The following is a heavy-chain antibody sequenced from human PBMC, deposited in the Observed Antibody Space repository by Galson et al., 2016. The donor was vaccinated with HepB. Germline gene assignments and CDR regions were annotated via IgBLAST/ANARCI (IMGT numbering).Heavy chain of an antibody. CDR1: GLTFSSYA. Sequence: SLRLSCAASGLTFSSYAMSWVRQAPGKGLEWIAYITRSADLIYYADSVKGRFIISRDNAKRSLYLQMHSLRDEDTAVYYCARDDLVSDCGGDCYAVHFDFWGQGTLVTVSS. CDR2: ITRSADLI. D-gene: IGHD2-21*02. CDR3: ARDDLVSDCGGDCYAVHFDF. V-gene: IGHV3-48*02. J-gene: IGHJ4*02.